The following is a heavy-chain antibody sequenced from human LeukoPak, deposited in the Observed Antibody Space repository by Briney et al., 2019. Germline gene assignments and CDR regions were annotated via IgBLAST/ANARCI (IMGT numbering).Heavy chain of an antibody. J-gene: IGHJ3*02. CDR3: AGSPTVDAAFDI. Sequence: QAGGSLRLSCAASGFTFSSYAMSWVRQAPGKGLEWVSSISGSGGSTYYADSVRGRFTVSRDNSRNTLALQMNSLRAEDMAVYYCAGSPTVDAAFDIWGQGTMVTVSS. CDR1: GFTFSSYA. CDR2: ISGSGGST. D-gene: IGHD4-23*01. V-gene: IGHV3-23*01.